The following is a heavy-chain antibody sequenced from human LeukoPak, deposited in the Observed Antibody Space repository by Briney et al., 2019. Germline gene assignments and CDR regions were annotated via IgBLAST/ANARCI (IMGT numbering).Heavy chain of an antibody. CDR2: INPSGGST. Sequence: ASVKVSCKASGYIFTNYYMHWVRQAPGQGLEWMGIINPSGGSTTYAQKFQGRVTMTRDTSTSTVYMELSSLRSEHTAVYYCARDHGSAYYRAPRHWGQGTLVTVSS. V-gene: IGHV1-46*01. D-gene: IGHD3-10*01. J-gene: IGHJ4*02. CDR3: ARDHGSAYYRAPRH. CDR1: GYIFTNYY.